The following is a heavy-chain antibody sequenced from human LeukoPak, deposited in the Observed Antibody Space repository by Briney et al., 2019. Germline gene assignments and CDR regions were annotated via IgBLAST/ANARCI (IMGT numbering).Heavy chain of an antibody. V-gene: IGHV3-30*18. CDR2: ISYGGSNK. CDR3: AKIPWYYDSSAYSLDY. D-gene: IGHD3-22*01. J-gene: IGHJ4*02. Sequence: GGSLRLSCAASGFTFSSYGMHWVRQAPGKGVEWVAVISYGGSNKYYADSVKGRFTISRDNSKNTLYLQMNSLRAEDTAVYYCAKIPWYYDSSAYSLDYWGQGTLVTVSS. CDR1: GFTFSSYG.